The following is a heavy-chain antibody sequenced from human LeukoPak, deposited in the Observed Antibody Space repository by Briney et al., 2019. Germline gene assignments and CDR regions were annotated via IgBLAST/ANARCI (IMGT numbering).Heavy chain of an antibody. V-gene: IGHV3-30*18. CDR2: ISYDGSNK. CDR1: GLTFSSYG. J-gene: IGHJ5*02. D-gene: IGHD2-8*02. Sequence: GGSLRLSCAASGLTFSSYGMHWVRQAPGKGLEWVAVISYDGSNKYYADSVKGRFTISRDNSKNTLYLQMNSLRAEDTAVYYCAKEAVLVNWFDPWGQGTLVTVSS. CDR3: AKEAVLVNWFDP.